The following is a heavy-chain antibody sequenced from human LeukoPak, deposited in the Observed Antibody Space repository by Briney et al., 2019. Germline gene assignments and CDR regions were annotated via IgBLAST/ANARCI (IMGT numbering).Heavy chain of an antibody. CDR3: AKGIGRTCSRGNVFDS. D-gene: IGHD1-1*01. J-gene: IGHJ4*02. V-gene: IGHV3-23*01. Sequence: PGGSLRLSCAASGFTFNNHAMGWVRQAPGKGLEWVSDVSDGGTSTCYADSVKGRFAMSRDNSKTTLYLQMNSLRAEDTAVYYCAKGIGRTCSRGNVFDSWGQGILVTVSS. CDR1: GFTFNNHA. CDR2: VSDGGTST.